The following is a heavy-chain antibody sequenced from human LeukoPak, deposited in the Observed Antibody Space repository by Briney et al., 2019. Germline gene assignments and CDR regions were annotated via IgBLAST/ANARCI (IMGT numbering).Heavy chain of an antibody. CDR3: AGGPDVRLVAAAGRFDP. V-gene: IGHV3-66*01. D-gene: IGHD6-13*01. CDR2: IYSGGST. J-gene: IGHJ5*02. Sequence: GGSLRLSCAASGFTVSSNYMSWVRQAPGKGLEWVSVIYSGGSTYYADSVKGRFTISRDNSKNTLYLQMNSLRAEDTAVYYCAGGPDVRLVAAAGRFDPWGQGTLVTVSS. CDR1: GFTVSSNY.